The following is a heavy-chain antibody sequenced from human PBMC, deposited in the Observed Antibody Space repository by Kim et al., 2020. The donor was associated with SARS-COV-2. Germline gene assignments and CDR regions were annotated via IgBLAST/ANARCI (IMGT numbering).Heavy chain of an antibody. V-gene: IGHV3-48*01. Sequence: GGSLRLSCAASGFTFSSYSMNWVRQAPGKGLEWVSYISSSSSTIYYPDSVKGRFTISRDNAKNSLYLQMNSLRAEDTAVFYCARRGYYGSGTYNWFDPWGQGTLVTVSS. J-gene: IGHJ5*02. D-gene: IGHD3-10*01. CDR2: ISSSSSTI. CDR1: GFTFSSYS. CDR3: ARRGYYGSGTYNWFDP.